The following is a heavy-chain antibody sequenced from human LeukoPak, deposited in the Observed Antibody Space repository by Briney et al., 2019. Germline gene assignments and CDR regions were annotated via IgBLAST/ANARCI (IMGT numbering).Heavy chain of an antibody. V-gene: IGHV3-21*01. CDR3: ARRNGDVLRYFDWLLTGFDY. J-gene: IGHJ4*02. Sequence: PGGSLRLSCAASGFTFSSYSVNWVRQAPGKGLEWVSSISSSSSYIYYADSVKGRFTISRDNAKNSLYLQMNSLRAEDTAVYYCARRNGDVLRYFDWLLTGFDYWGQGTLVTVSS. CDR1: GFTFSSYS. CDR2: ISSSSSYI. D-gene: IGHD3-9*01.